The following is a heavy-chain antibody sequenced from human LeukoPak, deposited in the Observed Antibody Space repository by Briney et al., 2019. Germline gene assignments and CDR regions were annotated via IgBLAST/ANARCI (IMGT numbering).Heavy chain of an antibody. CDR2: IKEDGSEK. Sequence: GSLRLSCAASGFTFSSYWMSWVRQAPGKGLEWVANIKEDGSEKNYVDSVKGRFTIARDNAKNSVYLQMNSLRAEDTAVYYCARGSLHSAYGFDYWGQGTLVTVSS. CDR3: ARGSLHSAYGFDY. V-gene: IGHV3-7*02. CDR1: GFTFSSYW. J-gene: IGHJ4*02. D-gene: IGHD5-12*01.